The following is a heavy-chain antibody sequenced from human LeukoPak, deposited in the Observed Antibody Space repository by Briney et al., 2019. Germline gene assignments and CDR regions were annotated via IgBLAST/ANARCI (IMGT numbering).Heavy chain of an antibody. CDR1: GASISTHH. CDR2: LFNSGGT. D-gene: IGHD3-10*01. J-gene: IGHJ6*02. Sequence: SETLSLTCTVSGASISTHHWSWIRQPPGEGLEWIGDLFNSGGTKYNASLQSRVTISIDTSKKQVSLKVTSVTAADTAVYYCARRLPASGMRDVWGQGTTVTVTS. CDR3: ARRLPASGMRDV. V-gene: IGHV4-59*08.